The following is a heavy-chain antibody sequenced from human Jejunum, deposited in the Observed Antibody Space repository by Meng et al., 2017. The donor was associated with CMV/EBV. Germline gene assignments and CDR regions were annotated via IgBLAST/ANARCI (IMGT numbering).Heavy chain of an antibody. CDR1: GFTFSDYG. J-gene: IGHJ4*02. CDR3: AKDVGY. Sequence: QLVESGGGVVQPGGSLRLSCAASGFTFSDYGMHWVRQAPGKGLEWVSFIRYDGSDDAYADSVKGRFAISRDNSKNALFLQMDSLRAEDTAMYYCAKDVGYWGQGTLVTVSS. D-gene: IGHD1-26*01. CDR2: IRYDGSDD. V-gene: IGHV3-30*02.